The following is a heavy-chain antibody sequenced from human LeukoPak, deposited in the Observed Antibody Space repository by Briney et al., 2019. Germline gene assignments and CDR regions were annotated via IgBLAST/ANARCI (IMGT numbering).Heavy chain of an antibody. CDR1: GYTFTSYG. Sequence: ASVKVSCQASGYTFTSYGISWVRQAPGQGLEWMGLISDYNGNKNYAHKLQDRVTMTTDSSTSTAYMDLRSLRSDDTAVYYCARDLYRDSLPVSWFDPWGQETLVTVSS. CDR3: ARDLYRDSLPVSWFDP. J-gene: IGHJ5*02. D-gene: IGHD4-11*01. CDR2: ISDYNGNK. V-gene: IGHV1-18*01.